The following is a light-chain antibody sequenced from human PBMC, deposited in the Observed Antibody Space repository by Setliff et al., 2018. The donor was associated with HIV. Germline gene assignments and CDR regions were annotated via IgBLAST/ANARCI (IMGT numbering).Light chain of an antibody. Sequence: QSALTQPPAASGSLGQSVTISCTGTTSDIGSYSYVSWYQQHPGKAPKLIIFEVSRRPSGVPDRFSGSKSGSTASLTVSGLQPEDEADYYCASYAGDDLYLIGPGTKV. CDR2: EVS. CDR1: TSDIGSYSY. CDR3: ASYAGDDLYL. J-gene: IGLJ1*01. V-gene: IGLV2-8*01.